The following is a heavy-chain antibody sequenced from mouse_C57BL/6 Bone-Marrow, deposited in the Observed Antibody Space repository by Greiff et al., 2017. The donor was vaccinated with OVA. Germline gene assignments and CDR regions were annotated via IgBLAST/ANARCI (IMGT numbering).Heavy chain of an antibody. V-gene: IGHV1-59*01. CDR1: GYTFTSYW. Sequence: QVQLQQPGAELVRPGTSVKLSCKASGYTFTSYWMHWVKQRPGQGLEWIGVIDPSDSYTNYNQKFKGKATLTVDTSSSTAYMQLSSLTSEDSAVYYCARAPPDYCGSTLYAMDYWGQGTSVTVAS. CDR2: IDPSDSYT. D-gene: IGHD1-1*01. J-gene: IGHJ4*01. CDR3: ARAPPDYCGSTLYAMDY.